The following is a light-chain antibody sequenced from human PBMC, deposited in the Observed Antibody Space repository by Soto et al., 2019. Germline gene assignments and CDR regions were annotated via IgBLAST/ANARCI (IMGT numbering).Light chain of an antibody. V-gene: IGLV2-14*01. CDR1: SNDVGGYHY. Sequence: QSALTQPASVSGSPGQSITISCTGTSNDVGGYHYVSWYQQYPGKAPNLIIYEISHRPSGVYNRFSGSKSGNTASLTISGLQGEDEADYYCSSYTYISTLVVVGGGTQLTLL. CDR2: EIS. CDR3: SSYTYISTLVV. J-gene: IGLJ3*02.